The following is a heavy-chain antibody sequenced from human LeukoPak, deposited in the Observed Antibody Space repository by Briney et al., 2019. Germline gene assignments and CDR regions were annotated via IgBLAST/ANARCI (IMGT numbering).Heavy chain of an antibody. CDR1: GFTFSSQA. V-gene: IGHV3-23*01. Sequence: PGGSLRLSCAASGFTFSSQAMSWVRQAPGKGLEWVSAISGSGGSTYYADSVKGRFTISRDNSKNTLYLQMNSLRAEDTAVYYCAKEGTPTYYYDSSGYYSYWGQGTLVTVSS. CDR3: AKEGTPTYYYDSSGYYSY. J-gene: IGHJ4*02. CDR2: ISGSGGST. D-gene: IGHD3-22*01.